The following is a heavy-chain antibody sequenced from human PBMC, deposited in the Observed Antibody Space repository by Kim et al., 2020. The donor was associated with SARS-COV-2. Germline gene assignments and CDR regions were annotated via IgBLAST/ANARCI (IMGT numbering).Heavy chain of an antibody. D-gene: IGHD3-3*01. CDR3: TTGYEV. J-gene: IGHJ4*02. CDR2: IRTTADGGTT. CDR1: GFSFSNVW. V-gene: IGHV3-15*01. Sequence: GGSLRLSCAASGFSFSNVWMNWVRQAPGKGLEWVGRIRTTADGGTTDCAAPVKGRFIIARDDSRNSLFLQMNTLKLEDTGMYYCTTGYEVWGQGTLVTVSS.